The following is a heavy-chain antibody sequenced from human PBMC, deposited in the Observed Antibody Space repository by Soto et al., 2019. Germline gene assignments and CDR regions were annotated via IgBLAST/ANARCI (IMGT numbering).Heavy chain of an antibody. D-gene: IGHD2-8*02. CDR2: ISNSGDSA. J-gene: IGHJ4*02. V-gene: IGHV3-23*01. CDR3: AKLSRSRFSYIGGVDY. CDR1: GFTVGSYA. Sequence: GGSLRLACAASGFTVGSYAVSGVRKAPGKGLEWVSGISNSGDSAYYADSVKGRFTIYRDNSKITLYVQMKSLRAEDTAVYYFAKLSRSRFSYIGGVDYWGQGTLVTVSS.